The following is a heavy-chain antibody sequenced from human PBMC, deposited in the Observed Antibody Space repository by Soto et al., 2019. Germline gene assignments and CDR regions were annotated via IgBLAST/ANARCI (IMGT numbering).Heavy chain of an antibody. Sequence: RASVKVSCKSSGYPFTHYGITWVRQAPGQGLEWMGWINPNSGGTNYAQKFQGWVTMTRDTSISTAYMELSRLRSDDTAVYYCARDDYYDSSGSPSRYYGMDVWGQGTTVTVSS. CDR3: ARDDYYDSSGSPSRYYGMDV. J-gene: IGHJ6*02. V-gene: IGHV1-2*04. CDR2: INPNSGGT. D-gene: IGHD3-22*01. CDR1: GYPFTHYG.